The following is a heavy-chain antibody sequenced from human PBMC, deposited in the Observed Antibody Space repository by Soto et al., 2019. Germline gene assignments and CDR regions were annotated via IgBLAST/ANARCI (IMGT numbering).Heavy chain of an antibody. D-gene: IGHD1-26*01. J-gene: IGHJ5*02. V-gene: IGHV3-30-3*01. CDR2: ISYDGSNK. CDR1: GFTFSSYA. Sequence: QVQLVESGGGVVQPGRSLRLSCAASGFTFSSYAMHWVRQAPGKGLEWVAVISYDGSNKYYADSVKGRFTISRDNSKHTLYLQMNSLRAEDTAVYYCARDGGWELPNWFDPWGQGTLVTVSS. CDR3: ARDGGWELPNWFDP.